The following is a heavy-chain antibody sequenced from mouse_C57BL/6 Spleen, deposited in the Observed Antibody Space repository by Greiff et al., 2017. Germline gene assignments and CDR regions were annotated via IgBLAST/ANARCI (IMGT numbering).Heavy chain of an antibody. CDR2: IWTGGGT. CDR1: GFSLTSYA. V-gene: IGHV2-9-1*01. Sequence: VKLMESGPGLMAPSQSLSITCTVSGFSLTSYAISWVRQPPGKGLEWLGVIWTGGGTNYNSALKSRLSISKDNSKSQVFLKMNSLQTDDTARYYCARIYYGSSYEEYYFDYWGQGTTLTVSS. CDR3: ARIYYGSSYEEYYFDY. D-gene: IGHD1-1*01. J-gene: IGHJ2*01.